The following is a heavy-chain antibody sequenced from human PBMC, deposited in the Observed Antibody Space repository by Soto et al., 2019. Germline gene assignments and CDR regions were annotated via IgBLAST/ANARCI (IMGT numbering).Heavy chain of an antibody. CDR2: ISYDGTDI. Sequence: QVQLVESGGGVVQPGRSLRLSCAASGFTCSVDAMHWVRQAPGKGLEWVAAISYDGTDIYYADSVKGRLAISRDNSESTLYLQMNSLRPEDTAVYYCAKNPWGRYYTHDFDHWGQGTMVTVSS. CDR3: AKNPWGRYYTHDFDH. D-gene: IGHD3-10*01. V-gene: IGHV3-30*18. CDR1: GFTCSVDA. J-gene: IGHJ4*02.